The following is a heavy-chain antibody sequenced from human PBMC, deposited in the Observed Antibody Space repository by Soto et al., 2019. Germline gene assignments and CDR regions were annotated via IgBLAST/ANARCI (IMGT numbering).Heavy chain of an antibody. Sequence: VQLVESGGGEVQPGRSLRLSCAASGFTFKNYGMHWVRQAPGKGLEWVAVIWYDGSNKYYADSVRGRFTISRDNSKKMLYLQMNSLRAEDTAVYYCARDVHSRYFDLWGRGTLVTVSS. CDR3: ARDVHSRYFDL. J-gene: IGHJ2*01. CDR1: GFTFKNYG. V-gene: IGHV3-33*01. CDR2: IWYDGSNK. D-gene: IGHD1-26*01.